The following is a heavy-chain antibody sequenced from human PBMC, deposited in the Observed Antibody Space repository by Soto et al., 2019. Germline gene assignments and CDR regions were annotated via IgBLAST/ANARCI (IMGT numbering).Heavy chain of an antibody. CDR1: GDSVSSYSAA. V-gene: IGHV6-1*01. CDR2: TYYRSRFFS. Sequence: SQTLSLTCALSGDSVSSYSAAWNWIRQSPSGGLEWLGRTYYRSRFFSDYAESVKSRIIINPDTSKNQFSLQLKSVTPEDTAVYYCVRDRCSSSGWFDPWGQGTPVTVSS. D-gene: IGHD2-2*01. CDR3: VRDRCSSSGWFDP. J-gene: IGHJ5*02.